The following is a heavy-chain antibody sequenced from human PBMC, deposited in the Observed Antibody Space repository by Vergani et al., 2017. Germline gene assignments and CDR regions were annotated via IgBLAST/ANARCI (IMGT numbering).Heavy chain of an antibody. J-gene: IGHJ3*02. D-gene: IGHD1-7*01. CDR2: ISSSGSTI. V-gene: IGHV3-48*03. Sequence: EVQLVESGGGLVQPGGSLRLSCAASGFTFSSYEMNWVRQAPGKGLEWVSYISSSGSTIYYADSVKGRFTISRDIAKNSLYLQMNSLRAEDTAVYYCASDAHITGTTSPYDAFDIWGQGTMVTVSS. CDR3: ASDAHITGTTSPYDAFDI. CDR1: GFTFSSYE.